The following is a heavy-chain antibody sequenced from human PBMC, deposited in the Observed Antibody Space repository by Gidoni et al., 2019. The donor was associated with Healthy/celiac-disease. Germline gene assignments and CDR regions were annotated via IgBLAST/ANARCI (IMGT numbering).Heavy chain of an antibody. J-gene: IGHJ4*02. CDR2: ISWNSGSI. V-gene: IGHV3-9*01. CDR1: GFTFDDYA. D-gene: IGHD5-12*01. CDR3: AKARSGYDDYFDY. Sequence: EVQLVESGGGWVQPGRSRRVCWAASGFTFDDYAMHWVRQAPGKGLAWVSGISWNSGSIGYADSVKGRFTISRDNAKNSLYLQMNSLRAEDTALYYCAKARSGYDDYFDYWGQGTLVTVSS.